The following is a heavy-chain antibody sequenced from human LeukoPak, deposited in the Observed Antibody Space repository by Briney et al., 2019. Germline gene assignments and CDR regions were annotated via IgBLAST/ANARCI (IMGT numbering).Heavy chain of an antibody. D-gene: IGHD5-12*01. J-gene: IGHJ4*02. CDR2: ISGSGGTT. Sequence: GGSLRLSCAASGFTFSSYAMNWVRQAPAKGLEWVSAISGSGGTTDYADSAKGRSTISRDNSKNTLYLQMNSLRAEDTAVYYCAKAPSMVATWDNYFDYWGQGTLVTVSS. CDR1: GFTFSSYA. CDR3: AKAPSMVATWDNYFDY. V-gene: IGHV3-23*01.